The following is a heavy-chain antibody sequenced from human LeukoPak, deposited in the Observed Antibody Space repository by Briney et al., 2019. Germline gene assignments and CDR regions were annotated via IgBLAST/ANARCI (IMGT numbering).Heavy chain of an antibody. J-gene: IGHJ6*03. CDR2: IKADGSEK. CDR3: RRVAKEGISHYMDV. V-gene: IGHV3-7*01. CDR1: GFTFSTHW. Sequence: PGGSLRLSCAGSGFTFSTHWMSWVRQGPGKGLEWVANIKADGSEKYYVDSVKGRFTVSRDNAKNSLFLQMNSLRGEDTAVYYCRRVAKEGISHYMDVWGKGTTVTVSS. D-gene: IGHD3-3*02.